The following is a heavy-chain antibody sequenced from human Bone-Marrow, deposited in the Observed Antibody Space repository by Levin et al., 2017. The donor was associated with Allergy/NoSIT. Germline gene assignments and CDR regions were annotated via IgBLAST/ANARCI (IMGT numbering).Heavy chain of an antibody. J-gene: IGHJ4*02. CDR2: IYYSGST. CDR3: ARASAAAGSDY. Sequence: PSETLSLTCTVSGGSISSSSYYWGWIRQPPGKGLEWIGSIYYSGSTYYNPSLKSRVTISVDTSKNQFSLKLSSVTAADTAVYYCARASAAAGSDYWGQGTLVTVSS. V-gene: IGHV4-39*07. CDR1: GGSISSSSYY. D-gene: IGHD6-13*01.